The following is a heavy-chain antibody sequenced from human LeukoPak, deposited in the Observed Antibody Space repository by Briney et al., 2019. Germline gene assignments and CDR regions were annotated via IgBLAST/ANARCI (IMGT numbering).Heavy chain of an antibody. D-gene: IGHD4-17*01. CDR3: ARTPPLELFGDYLKRNGRHYYYYMDV. V-gene: IGHV3-11*01. CDR2: ISSSGSTI. Sequence: KSGGSLRLSCAASGFTFSDYYMSWIRQAPGKGLEWVSYISSSGSTIYYADSVKGRFTISRDNAKNSLYLQMNSLRAEDTAVYYCARTPPLELFGDYLKRNGRHYYYYMDVWGKGTTVTISS. CDR1: GFTFSDYY. J-gene: IGHJ6*03.